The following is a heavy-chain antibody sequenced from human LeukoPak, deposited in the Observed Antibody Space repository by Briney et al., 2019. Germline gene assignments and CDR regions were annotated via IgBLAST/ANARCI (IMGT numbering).Heavy chain of an antibody. CDR2: IKEDGGVE. J-gene: IGHJ4*02. Sequence: GGSLRLSCAASGFTFSSYWMSWVRQAPGKGLEWVANIKEDGGVEYYVDSVKGRFTISGDNTKNALYLQMNNLRADDTAVYFCARDSRWLLDYWGQGTLITVSS. CDR3: ARDSRWLLDY. V-gene: IGHV3-7*03. D-gene: IGHD6-19*01. CDR1: GFTFSSYW.